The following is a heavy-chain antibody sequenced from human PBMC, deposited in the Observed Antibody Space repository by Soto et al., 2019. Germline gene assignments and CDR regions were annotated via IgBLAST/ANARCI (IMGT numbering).Heavy chain of an antibody. J-gene: IGHJ4*02. CDR3: AIHGFGELGRFDY. CDR2: ISGSGGST. V-gene: IGHV3-23*01. Sequence: EVQLLESGGGLVQPGGSLRLSCAASGFTFSSYAMSWVRQAPGKGLEWVSAISGSGGSTYYADSVKGRFTISRDNSKNTPYRQMNSLRAEDTAVYYCAIHGFGELGRFDYWGQGTLVTVSS. D-gene: IGHD3-10*01. CDR1: GFTFSSYA.